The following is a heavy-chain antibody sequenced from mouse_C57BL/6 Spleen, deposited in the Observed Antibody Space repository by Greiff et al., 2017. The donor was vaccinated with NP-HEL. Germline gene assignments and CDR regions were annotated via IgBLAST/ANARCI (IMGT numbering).Heavy chain of an antibody. V-gene: IGHV1-26*01. CDR1: GYTFTDYY. J-gene: IGHJ4*01. Sequence: EVQLQQSGPELVKPGASVKISCKASGYTFTDYYMNWVKQSHGKSLEWIGDINPNNGGTSYNQKFKGKATLTVDKSSSTAYMELRSLTSEDSAVYYCARGGTGPYYAMDYWGQGTSVTVSS. D-gene: IGHD4-1*01. CDR2: INPNNGGT. CDR3: ARGGTGPYYAMDY.